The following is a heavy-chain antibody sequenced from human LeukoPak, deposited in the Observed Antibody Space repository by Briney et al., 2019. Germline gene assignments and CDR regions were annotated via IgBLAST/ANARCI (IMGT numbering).Heavy chain of an antibody. J-gene: IGHJ3*02. CDR2: IYHSGST. V-gene: IGHV4-4*02. D-gene: IGHD6-13*01. Sequence: PSETLSLTCAVSGGSICISNWWSWVRQPPGKGLEWIGEIYHSGSTNYNPSLKSRVPISVDKSKNQFSLKLSSVTAADTAVYYCARTPVGSSWYNPRGAFVIWGQGTMVTVSS. CDR3: ARTPVGSSWYNPRGAFVI. CDR1: GGSICISNW.